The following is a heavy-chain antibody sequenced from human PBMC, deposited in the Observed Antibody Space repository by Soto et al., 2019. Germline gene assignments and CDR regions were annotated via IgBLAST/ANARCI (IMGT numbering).Heavy chain of an antibody. Sequence: SVKVSCKASGGTFSSYAISWVRQAPGQGLEWMGGIIPIFGTANYAQKFQSRVTITADESTSTAYMELSSLRSEDTAVYYCARESSSGINPYYFDYWGQGTLVTVSS. CDR3: ARESSSGINPYYFDY. CDR1: GGTFSSYA. J-gene: IGHJ4*02. CDR2: IIPIFGTA. D-gene: IGHD6-19*01. V-gene: IGHV1-69*13.